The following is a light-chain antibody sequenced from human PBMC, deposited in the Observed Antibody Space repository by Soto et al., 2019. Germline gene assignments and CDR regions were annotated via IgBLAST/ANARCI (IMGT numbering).Light chain of an antibody. CDR2: WAS. Sequence: DIVMTQSPDSLAVSLGERPTTTCRSSQSILKSSIRKNSLAWYQQKPGQSPRLLIYWASTRDSGVPDRFSGSGSGTDFTLTISRLQAEDVAVYYCQQYYSSSLTFGGGTKVEIK. J-gene: IGKJ4*01. CDR1: QSILKSSIRKNS. V-gene: IGKV4-1*01. CDR3: QQYYSSSLT.